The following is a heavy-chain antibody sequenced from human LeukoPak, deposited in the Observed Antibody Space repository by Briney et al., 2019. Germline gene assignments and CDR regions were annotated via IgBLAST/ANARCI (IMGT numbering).Heavy chain of an antibody. CDR2: FYHGGST. CDR1: GYSISTGYY. J-gene: IGHJ6*03. D-gene: IGHD4-17*01. CDR3: ARVLDYGDYYMDV. Sequence: SETLSLTCTVSGYSISTGYYWDWIRQPPGKGLEWIGTFYHGGSTYYNPSLKSRVTISVDTSKNQFSLKLSSVTAADTAVYYCARVLDYGDYYMDVWGKGTTVTISS. V-gene: IGHV4-38-2*02.